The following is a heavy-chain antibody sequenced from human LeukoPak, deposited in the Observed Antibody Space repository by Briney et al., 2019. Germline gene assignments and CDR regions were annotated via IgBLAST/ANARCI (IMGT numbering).Heavy chain of an antibody. V-gene: IGHV3-11*04. CDR3: ARDAPYSSSWLHYFDY. CDR2: ISSSGSTI. J-gene: IGHJ4*02. CDR1: GFTFSDYY. D-gene: IGHD6-13*01. Sequence: PGGSLRLSCAASGFTFSDYYMSWIRQAPGKGLEWVSYISSSGSTIYYADSVKGRFTISRDNAKNSLYLQMNSLRAEDTAVYYCARDAPYSSSWLHYFDYWGQGTLVIVSS.